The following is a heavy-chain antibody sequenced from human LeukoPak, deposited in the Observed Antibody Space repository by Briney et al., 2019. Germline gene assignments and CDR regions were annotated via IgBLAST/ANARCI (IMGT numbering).Heavy chain of an antibody. D-gene: IGHD3-10*01. J-gene: IGHJ4*02. V-gene: IGHV4-39*01. CDR3: ARHENGDNYFDN. CDR1: GGSIISSSYY. CDR2: IYYSGNP. Sequence: SETLSLTCTVSGGSIISSSYYWGWIRQPPGRGLEWIGNIYYSGNPYYNPSLKSRVTISVDTSKNQFSLKLSSVTAADTAVYYCARHENGDNYFDNWGQGTLVTVSS.